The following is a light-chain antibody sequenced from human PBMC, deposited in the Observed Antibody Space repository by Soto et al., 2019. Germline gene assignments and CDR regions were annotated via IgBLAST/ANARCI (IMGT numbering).Light chain of an antibody. J-gene: IGKJ5*01. CDR3: QHRSIWPVS. V-gene: IGKV3-11*01. CDR1: QSVGSY. CDR2: DAS. Sequence: EIVLTQSPVTLSLSPGERATLSCRASQSVGSYLAWYQQKPGLAPRLLIYDASNRATGIPARFSGSGSGTDFTLTISSLEPEDFAVYYCQHRSIWPVSFGQGTRLEMK.